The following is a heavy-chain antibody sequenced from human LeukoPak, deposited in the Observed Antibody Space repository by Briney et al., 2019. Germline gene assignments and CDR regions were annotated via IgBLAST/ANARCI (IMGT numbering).Heavy chain of an antibody. D-gene: IGHD3-10*01. CDR3: ARARVVRIDAFDI. J-gene: IGHJ3*02. CDR1: GGSISSYY. V-gene: IGHV4-59*01. Sequence: SETLSLTCTVSGGSISSYYWSWIRQPPGKGLEWIGYIYYSGSTNYNPSLKSRVTISVDTSKNQFSLKLSSVTAADTAVYYCARARVVRIDAFDIWGQGTMVTVSS. CDR2: IYYSGST.